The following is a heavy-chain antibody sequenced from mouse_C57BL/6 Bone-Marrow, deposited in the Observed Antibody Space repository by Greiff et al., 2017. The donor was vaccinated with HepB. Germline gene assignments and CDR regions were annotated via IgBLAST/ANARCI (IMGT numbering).Heavy chain of an antibody. CDR2: IDPSDRYI. V-gene: IGHV1-69*01. CDR3: ARSGKLFDY. D-gene: IGHD3-1*01. CDR1: GYTFTSYW. J-gene: IGHJ2*01. Sequence: QVQLQQPGAELVMPGASVKLSCKASGYTFTSYWMHWVKQRPGQGLEWIGGIDPSDRYINYNHKFKGKSTLTLDTSSSTAYMQLSSLTAEDSAVYYCARSGKLFDYWGQGTTLTVSS.